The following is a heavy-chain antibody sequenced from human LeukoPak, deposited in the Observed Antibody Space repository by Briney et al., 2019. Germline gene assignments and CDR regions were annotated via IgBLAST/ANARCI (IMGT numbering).Heavy chain of an antibody. CDR2: ISGSGGST. CDR3: AKEQYSSSFFSWFDP. J-gene: IGHJ5*02. D-gene: IGHD6-6*01. V-gene: IGHV3-23*01. CDR1: GFTFSSYA. Sequence: GGSLRLSCAASGFTFSSYAMSWVCQAPGKGLEWVSAISGSGGSTYYADSVKGRFTISRDNSKNTLYLQMNSLRAEDTAVYYCAKEQYSSSFFSWFDPWGQGTLVTVSS.